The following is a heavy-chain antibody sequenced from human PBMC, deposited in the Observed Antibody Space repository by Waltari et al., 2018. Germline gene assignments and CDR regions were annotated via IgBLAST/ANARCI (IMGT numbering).Heavy chain of an antibody. CDR3: AVSSMVWGLYPHAFDI. CDR2: SNHSGST. V-gene: IGHV4-34*01. CDR1: GGSFRGYY. Sequence: QVQLQQWGAGLLKPSETLSLTCAVYGGSFRGYYWSWIRQPPGKGLEWIGESNHSGSTNYNPSRKSLVTISVDTAKNQFALKLSSVTAADTAVYYCAVSSMVWGLYPHAFDIWGQGTMVTVSS. D-gene: IGHD3-10*02. J-gene: IGHJ3*02.